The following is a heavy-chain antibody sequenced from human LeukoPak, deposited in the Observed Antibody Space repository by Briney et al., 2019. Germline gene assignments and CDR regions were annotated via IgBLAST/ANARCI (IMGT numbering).Heavy chain of an antibody. J-gene: IGHJ4*02. CDR1: GFTFNDYA. Sequence: GGSLRLSCASSGFTFNDYAMHWVRQAPGKGLDWVSLISGDGGDTYYADSVKGRFTISRGNSKNSLYLQMNNLRTEDTALYYCAKAFTQSTIFGVGINNWGQGTLVTVSS. V-gene: IGHV3-43*02. D-gene: IGHD3-3*01. CDR2: ISGDGGDT. CDR3: AKAFTQSTIFGVGINN.